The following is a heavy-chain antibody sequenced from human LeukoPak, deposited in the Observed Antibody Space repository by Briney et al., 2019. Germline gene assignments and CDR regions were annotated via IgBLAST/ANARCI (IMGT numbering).Heavy chain of an antibody. CDR1: GGSISSSNW. CDR3: ARDITPYSSSWYGGTYYYGMDV. D-gene: IGHD6-13*01. V-gene: IGHV4-4*02. Sequence: SGTLSLTCAVSGGSISSSNWWSWVRQPPGKGLEWIGEIYHSGSTNYNPSLKSRVTISVDKSKNQFSLKLSSVTAADTAVYYCARDITPYSSSWYGGTYYYGMDVWGQGTTVTVSS. CDR2: IYHSGST. J-gene: IGHJ6*02.